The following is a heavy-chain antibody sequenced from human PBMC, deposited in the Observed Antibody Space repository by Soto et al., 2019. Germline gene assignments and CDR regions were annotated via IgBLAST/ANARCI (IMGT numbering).Heavy chain of an antibody. Sequence: SETLSLTCAVSGGSISSSYWWSWVRQPPGKGLEWIGEIYHSGSTNYNPSLKSRVTISVDTSKNQFSLKLSSVTAADTAVYYWARVYYVSGVYDGGKDDYNYYGMDVWGQGTRVTVPS. CDR1: GGSISSSYW. CDR3: ARVYYVSGVYDGGKDDYNYYGMDV. D-gene: IGHD2-15*01. J-gene: IGHJ6*02. CDR2: IYHSGST. V-gene: IGHV4-4*02.